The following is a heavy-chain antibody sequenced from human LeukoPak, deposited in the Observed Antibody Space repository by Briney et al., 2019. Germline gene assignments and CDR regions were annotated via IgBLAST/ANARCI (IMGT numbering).Heavy chain of an antibody. Sequence: SETLSLTCAVYGGSSSGYYWSWIRQPPGKGLEWIGEINHSGSTNYNPSLKSRVTISVDTSKNQFSLKLSSVTAADTAVYYCARGRILFTSPLIYWGQGTLVTVSS. V-gene: IGHV4-34*01. CDR1: GGSSSGYY. J-gene: IGHJ4*02. CDR3: ARGRILFTSPLIY. CDR2: INHSGST. D-gene: IGHD2-21*01.